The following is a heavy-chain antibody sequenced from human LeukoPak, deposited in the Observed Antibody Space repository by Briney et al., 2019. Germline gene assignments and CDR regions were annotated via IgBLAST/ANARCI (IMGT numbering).Heavy chain of an antibody. CDR2: IKSKTHGGTT. D-gene: IGHD3-9*01. V-gene: IGHV3-15*01. Sequence: GGSLRLSCAASGFTFSDAWMNWVRQGPGKGLEWLGRIKSKTHGGTTDYAAPVKGRFVISRDDSKNTLYLHMNSLKTEDTAVYYCTTSYDIFGATLDYWGQGTLVTVSS. J-gene: IGHJ4*02. CDR3: TTSYDIFGATLDY. CDR1: GFTFSDAW.